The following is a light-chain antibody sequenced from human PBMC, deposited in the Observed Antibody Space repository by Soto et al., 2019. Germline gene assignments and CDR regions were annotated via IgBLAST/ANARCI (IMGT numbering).Light chain of an antibody. J-gene: IGLJ7*01. CDR1: SSDVGAYNS. CDR3: CSSAPDSTYV. CDR2: KGT. Sequence: QSALAQPASVSGSPGQSITISCTGTSSDVGAYNSVSWYQQHPHKAPQVIIYKGTQRPSGVSNRFSGSTSGNAASLKISGLQADDEADYFCCSSAPDSTYVFGSGTQLTV. V-gene: IGLV2-23*01.